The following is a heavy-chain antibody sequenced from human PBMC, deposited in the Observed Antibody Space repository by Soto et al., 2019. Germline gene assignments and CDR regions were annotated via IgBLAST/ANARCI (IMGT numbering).Heavy chain of an antibody. CDR1: VGSISSGGYY. CDR2: IYYSGST. Sequence: QVQLQESGPGLVKPSQTLSLTCTVSVGSISSGGYYWSWIRQHPGKGLEWIGYIYYSGSTYYNPSLKSRVTISVDTSKNQFSLELSSVTAADTAVYYCARYGDYVTTFDYWGQGTLVTVSS. CDR3: ARYGDYVTTFDY. D-gene: IGHD4-17*01. J-gene: IGHJ4*02. V-gene: IGHV4-31*03.